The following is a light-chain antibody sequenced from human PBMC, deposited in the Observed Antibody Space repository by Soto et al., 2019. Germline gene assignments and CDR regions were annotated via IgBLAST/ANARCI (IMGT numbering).Light chain of an antibody. Sequence: EIVLTQSPGTLSLSPGERLTLSCRTSQSLSTRSLAWYQQKPGQAPSLLIYEASTRAPGTPDRFSGSGSGTDFTLTVSRLEPEDFAVYYCQQYGSSPTTFGQGTRLEIK. CDR3: QQYGSSPTT. V-gene: IGKV3-20*01. J-gene: IGKJ5*01. CDR1: QSLSTRS. CDR2: EAS.